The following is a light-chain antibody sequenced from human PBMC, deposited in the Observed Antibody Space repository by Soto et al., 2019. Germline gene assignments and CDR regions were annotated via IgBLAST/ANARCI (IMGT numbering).Light chain of an antibody. CDR2: GAS. Sequence: EIVLTQSPGTLSLSPGERATLSCRASQRVSRGYLAWHQQKPGQAPRLLSYGASSRATGIPDRFSGSGSGTDFTLTISRLEPEDCAVYYCQQYGGSPTWTFGQGTKVEIK. V-gene: IGKV3-20*01. CDR1: QRVSRGY. J-gene: IGKJ1*01. CDR3: QQYGGSPTWT.